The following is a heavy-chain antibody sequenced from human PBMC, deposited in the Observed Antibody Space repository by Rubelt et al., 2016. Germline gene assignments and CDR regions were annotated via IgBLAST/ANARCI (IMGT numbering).Heavy chain of an antibody. CDR2: IYFSGST. Sequence: QVQLQESGPGLVKPSETLSLTCTVSGGSISSYYWSWIRQPPGKGLECIGYIYFSGSTNYNPSLESRVTISVDTSKNQFSLKRSAVTAADTAVYYWASIPKTSEGPDTFDIWGQGTMVTVS. V-gene: IGHV4-59*08. J-gene: IGHJ3*02. CDR3: ASIPKTSEGPDTFDI. CDR1: GGSISSYY. D-gene: IGHD4-11*01.